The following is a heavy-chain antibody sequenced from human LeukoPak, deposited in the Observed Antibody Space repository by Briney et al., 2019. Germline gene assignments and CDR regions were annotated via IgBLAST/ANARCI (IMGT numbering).Heavy chain of an antibody. CDR3: ARDYSEWYQLLVLGWWFDP. V-gene: IGHV3-48*03. CDR2: ISSSGSTI. J-gene: IGHJ5*02. Sequence: GGSLRLSCAASGFTFSSYEMNWVRQAPGKGLEWVSYISSSGSTIYYADSVKGRFTISRDNAKNSLYLQMNSLRAEDTAVYYCARDYSEWYQLLVLGWWFDPWGQGTLVTVSS. CDR1: GFTFSSYE. D-gene: IGHD2-2*01.